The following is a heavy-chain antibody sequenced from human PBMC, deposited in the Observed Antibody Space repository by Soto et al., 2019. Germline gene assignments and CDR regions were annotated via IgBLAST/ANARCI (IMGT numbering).Heavy chain of an antibody. Sequence: QLQLQESGPGLVKPSETLSLTCTVSGGSISSVTDFWGWIRQPPGKGLEWIGSIYYSGNTYYNPSLKSRVTISEDTSKNQFSLKLSSVTAADTAVYYCARHPEAVAVDYWGQGSLVTVSS. CDR1: GGSISSVTDF. V-gene: IGHV4-39*01. CDR2: IYYSGNT. J-gene: IGHJ4*02. CDR3: ARHPEAVAVDY. D-gene: IGHD6-19*01.